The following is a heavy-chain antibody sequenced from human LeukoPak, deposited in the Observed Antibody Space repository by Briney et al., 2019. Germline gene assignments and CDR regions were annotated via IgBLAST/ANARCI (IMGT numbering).Heavy chain of an antibody. V-gene: IGHV1-8*01. D-gene: IGHD1-7*01. J-gene: IGHJ4*02. CDR2: MNPNSGNT. CDR1: GYTFTSYD. Sequence: ASVKVSCKASGYTFTSYDINWVRQATGQGLEWMGWMNPNSGNTGYAQKFQGRVTMTRNTSISTAYMELSGLRSEDTALYYCATEMELRYFDYWGQGTLVTVSS. CDR3: ATEMELRYFDY.